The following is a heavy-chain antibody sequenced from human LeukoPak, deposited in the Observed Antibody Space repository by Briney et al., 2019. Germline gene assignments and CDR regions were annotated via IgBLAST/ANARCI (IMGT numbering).Heavy chain of an antibody. D-gene: IGHD6-13*01. CDR1: GGTFSSYA. V-gene: IGHV1-69*04. CDR3: TGWVRYSSSWYNDDY. Sequence: ASVKVSCKASGGTFSSYAISWVRQAPGQGLEWMGRIIPILGIANYAQKFQGRVTITADKSTSTAYMELSSLRAEDPAVYYCTGWVRYSSSWYNDDYWGQGTLVTVSS. CDR2: IIPILGIA. J-gene: IGHJ4*02.